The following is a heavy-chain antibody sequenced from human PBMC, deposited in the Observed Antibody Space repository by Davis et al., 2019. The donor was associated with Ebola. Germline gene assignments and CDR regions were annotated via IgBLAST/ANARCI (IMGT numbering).Heavy chain of an antibody. CDR1: GSSVSSNY. CDR3: ARGPYSKGTYYNDY. CDR2: IYIDCST. D-gene: IGHD3-22*01. V-gene: IGHV3-53*01. Sequence: GGSLRLSCAASGSSVSSNYMTWVRQAPGKGLESVSIIYIDCSTSYGDSVKGRFTISRDNSKNTLFLQMNSLRAEDTAVYFCARGPYSKGTYYNDYWGQGTLVTVSS. J-gene: IGHJ4*02.